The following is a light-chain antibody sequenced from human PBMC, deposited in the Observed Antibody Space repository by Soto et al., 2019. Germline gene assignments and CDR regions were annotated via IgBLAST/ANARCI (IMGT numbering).Light chain of an antibody. CDR1: QVVSTSY. CDR3: QQYCTFPFS. J-gene: IGKJ2*01. V-gene: IGKV3-20*01. Sequence: EIVMTQSPGTLSLSPGESATLSCRANQVVSTSYLAWYQQKPGQAPRLLIYHASDRAAGIPDRFSGSGSGTDFSLTISRLEPEDFAVFYCQQYCTFPFSFGQGTKLQIK. CDR2: HAS.